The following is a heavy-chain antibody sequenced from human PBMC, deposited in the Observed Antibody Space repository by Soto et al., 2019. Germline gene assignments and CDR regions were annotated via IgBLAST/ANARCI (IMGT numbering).Heavy chain of an antibody. Sequence: QVQLVQSGAEVQKPGSSVKVSCKASGGTFSSYAISWVRQAPGQGLEWMGGIIPIFGTANYAQKFQGRVTITADESTSTAYMELSSLRSEDTAVYYCAREKSGYDTYYYYGMDVWGQGTTVTVSS. CDR2: IIPIFGTA. J-gene: IGHJ6*02. V-gene: IGHV1-69*01. D-gene: IGHD5-12*01. CDR1: GGTFSSYA. CDR3: AREKSGYDTYYYYGMDV.